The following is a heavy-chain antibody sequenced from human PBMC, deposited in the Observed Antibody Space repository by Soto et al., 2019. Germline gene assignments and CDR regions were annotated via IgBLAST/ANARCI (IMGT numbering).Heavy chain of an antibody. D-gene: IGHD6-13*01. Sequence: EVQLLESGGGLVQPGGSLILSCAASAFTFSNYAMSWVRQAPGKGLEWVSAISGSGGITYYADSVKARFTISRDTSKNTLFLQMNSLRAEDTAVYYCAKGAQQLVGYDDAFDIWGQGTMVTVSS. V-gene: IGHV3-23*01. CDR3: AKGAQQLVGYDDAFDI. CDR1: AFTFSNYA. J-gene: IGHJ3*02. CDR2: ISGSGGIT.